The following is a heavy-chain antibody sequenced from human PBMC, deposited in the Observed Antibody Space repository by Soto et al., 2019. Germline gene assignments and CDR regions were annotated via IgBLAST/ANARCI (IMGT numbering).Heavy chain of an antibody. CDR1: GFTISGCR. Sequence: GGPLRLSFVASGFTISGCRMSWVLHAPGKGLQRVANIKQDGEAKHYWNSVQGRCTSSKDNAKSSLFLQMNSLRGDDTGVYYCARALIVVTEYFDCWGRGIMGTVAS. CDR2: IKQDGEAK. J-gene: IGHJ4*02. V-gene: IGHV3-7*03. CDR3: ARALIVVTEYFDC. D-gene: IGHD3-16*02.